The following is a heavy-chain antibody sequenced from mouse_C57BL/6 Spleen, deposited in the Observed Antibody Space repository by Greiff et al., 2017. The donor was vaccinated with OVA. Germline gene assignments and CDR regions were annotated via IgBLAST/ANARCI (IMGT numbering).Heavy chain of an antibody. CDR1: GYTFTDYY. Sequence: EVQLQQSGPVLVKPGASVKMSCKASGYTFTDYYMNWVKQSHGKSLEWIGVINPYNGGTSYNQKFKGKATLTVDKSSSTAYMELNSLTSEDSAVYYCAREDDGYYRYWGQGTLVTVSA. CDR2: INPYNGGT. D-gene: IGHD2-3*01. CDR3: AREDDGYYRY. J-gene: IGHJ3*01. V-gene: IGHV1-19*01.